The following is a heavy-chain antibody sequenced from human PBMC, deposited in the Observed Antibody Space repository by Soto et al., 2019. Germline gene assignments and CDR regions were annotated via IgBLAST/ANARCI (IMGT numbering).Heavy chain of an antibody. Sequence: QVQLVESGGGVVQPGRSLRLSCAVSGFTVSTYGIHWVRHAPGKGLEWVAVISRDGGTKFYADSVKGRFTISRDNSRNTLFLDMHSLRGDDMAVYYFTGVVASCYWGQGTLVTVSS. J-gene: IGHJ4*02. CDR1: GFTVSTYG. CDR3: TGVVASCY. V-gene: IGHV3-30*03. CDR2: ISRDGGTK. D-gene: IGHD2-8*02.